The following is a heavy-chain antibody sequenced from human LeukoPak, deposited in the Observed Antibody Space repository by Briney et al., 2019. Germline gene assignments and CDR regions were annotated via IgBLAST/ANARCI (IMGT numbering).Heavy chain of an antibody. CDR1: GYTLTELS. J-gene: IGHJ4*02. CDR3: LSLYYDSSDPYGDY. V-gene: IGHV1-24*01. Sequence: GASVTVSCKVSGYTLTELSMHWVRQAPGKGLEWMGGFDPEDGETIYAQKFQGRVTMTEDTSTDTAYMELSSLRSEDTAVYYCLSLYYDSSDPYGDYWGQGTLVTVSS. D-gene: IGHD3-22*01. CDR2: FDPEDGET.